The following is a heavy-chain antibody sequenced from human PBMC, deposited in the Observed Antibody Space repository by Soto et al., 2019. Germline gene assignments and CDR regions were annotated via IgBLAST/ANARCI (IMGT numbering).Heavy chain of an antibody. D-gene: IGHD6-19*01. CDR1: GFTFSSYA. CDR3: ARERQWLVRQKWVDP. Sequence: PGGSLRLSCAASGFTFSSYALNWVRQLPGKGLEWVSGLTGNGDRAYYANSVRGRFTISRDNSKNTLYLEMKNLRAEATAVYYCARERQWLVRQKWVDPWGQRTLVTVSS. J-gene: IGHJ5*02. V-gene: IGHV3-23*01. CDR2: LTGNGDRA.